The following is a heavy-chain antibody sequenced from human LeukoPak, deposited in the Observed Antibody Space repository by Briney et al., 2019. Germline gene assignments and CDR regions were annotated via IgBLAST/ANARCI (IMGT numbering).Heavy chain of an antibody. D-gene: IGHD6-19*01. CDR1: GFTFSSYA. Sequence: GRSLRLSCAASGFTFSSYAMSWVRQAPGKGLVWVSRTISDGSSTNYADSVKGRFTISRDNAKNTLYLQMNSLRAEDTALYYCAREDVDITVATSGAFDIWGQGTMVTVSS. V-gene: IGHV3-74*01. J-gene: IGHJ3*02. CDR2: TISDGSST. CDR3: AREDVDITVATSGAFDI.